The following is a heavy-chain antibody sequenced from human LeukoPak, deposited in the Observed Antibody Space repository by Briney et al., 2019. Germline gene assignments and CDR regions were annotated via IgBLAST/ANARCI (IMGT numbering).Heavy chain of an antibody. CDR3: ARDSSEFRSLIPH. CDR2: IIPIFGTA. Sequence: SVKVSCKASGGTFSSHAISWVRQAPGQGLEWMGGIIPIFGTAKYAQKFQGRVTITADGSTSTAYMELSSLRSEDTAVYYCARDSSEFRSLIPHWGQGTLVTVSS. J-gene: IGHJ1*01. D-gene: IGHD2-21*01. V-gene: IGHV1-69*13. CDR1: GGTFSSHA.